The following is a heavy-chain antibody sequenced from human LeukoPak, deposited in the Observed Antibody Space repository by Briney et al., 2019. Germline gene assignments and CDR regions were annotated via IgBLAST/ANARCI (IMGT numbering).Heavy chain of an antibody. J-gene: IGHJ3*02. CDR1: GYSITSYW. CDR2: IYPDDSDI. CDR3: ARHGRGSRSPNAFDI. Sequence: GESLKISCKGSGYSITSYWICWVRQMPGKGLEWMGIIYPDDSDIRYSPSFQGQVTISADKSIITAYLQWSRLKASDTAMYYCARHGRGSRSPNAFDIWGQGTMVSVSS. V-gene: IGHV5-51*01. D-gene: IGHD3-10*01.